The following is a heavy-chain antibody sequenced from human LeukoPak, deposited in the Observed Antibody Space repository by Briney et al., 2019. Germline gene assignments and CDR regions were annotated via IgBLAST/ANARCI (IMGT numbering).Heavy chain of an antibody. Sequence: ASVKVSCKASGYSSTSQGMNWVRQAPGQGLEWMGGIIPIFGTANYAQKFQGGVTITADESTSTAYMELSSLRSEDTAVYYCASLGYCSSTSCSFAWGQGTLVTVSS. CDR2: IIPIFGTA. CDR1: GYSSTSQG. D-gene: IGHD2-2*01. CDR3: ASLGYCSSTSCSFA. J-gene: IGHJ5*02. V-gene: IGHV1-69*13.